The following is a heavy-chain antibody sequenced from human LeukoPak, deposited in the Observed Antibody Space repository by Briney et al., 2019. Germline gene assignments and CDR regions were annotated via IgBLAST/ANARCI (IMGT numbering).Heavy chain of an antibody. D-gene: IGHD4-17*01. J-gene: IGHJ1*01. CDR1: GGSISSYY. Sequence: SETLSLTCTVSGGSISSYYWSWIRQPPGKGLEWIGRIYTSGSTNYNPSLKSRVTMSVDTSKNQFSLKLSSVTAADTAVYYCARSGPDPGQNNYGDYDGLEYFRHWGQGTLVTVSS. CDR2: IYTSGST. V-gene: IGHV4-4*07. CDR3: ARSGPDPGQNNYGDYDGLEYFRH.